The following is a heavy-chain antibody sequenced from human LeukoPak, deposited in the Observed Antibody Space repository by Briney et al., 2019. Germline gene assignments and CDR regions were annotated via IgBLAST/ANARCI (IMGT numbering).Heavy chain of an antibody. Sequence: GGSLRLSCAASGFTFSNYWMYWVRQAPGRGPLWVSRISGDGITTYYAGSVKGRFTISRDNAKNTLYLQMHSLRAEDSAVYYCARGFYGSGNSWGHGTLVTVSS. D-gene: IGHD3-10*01. CDR1: GFTFSNYW. V-gene: IGHV3-74*01. CDR2: ISGDGITT. J-gene: IGHJ4*01. CDR3: ARGFYGSGNS.